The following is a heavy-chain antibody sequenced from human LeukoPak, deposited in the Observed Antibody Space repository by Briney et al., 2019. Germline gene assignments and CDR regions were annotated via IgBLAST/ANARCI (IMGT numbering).Heavy chain of an antibody. Sequence: GRSLRLSCAASGFTFSSYAMHWVRQAPGKGLEWVAVISYDGSNKYYADSVKGRFTISRDNSKNTLYLQMNSLRAEDTAVYYCARENFHTGYSSSWYGWFDPWGQGTLVTVSS. V-gene: IGHV3-30-3*01. CDR2: ISYDGSNK. D-gene: IGHD6-13*01. CDR3: ARENFHTGYSSSWYGWFDP. J-gene: IGHJ5*02. CDR1: GFTFSSYA.